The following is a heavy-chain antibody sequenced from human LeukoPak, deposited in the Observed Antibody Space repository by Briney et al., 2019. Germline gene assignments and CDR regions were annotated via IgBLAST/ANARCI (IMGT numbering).Heavy chain of an antibody. CDR3: ARVVAPRSGYYLDAFDI. CDR1: GGSISSYY. J-gene: IGHJ3*02. D-gene: IGHD3-22*01. Sequence: KPSETLSLTCTVSGGSISSYYWSWIRQPVGKGLEWIGRIYTSGSTNYNPSLKSRVTMSVDTSKNQFSLKLSSVTAADTAVYYCARVVAPRSGYYLDAFDIWGQGTMVTVSS. V-gene: IGHV4-4*07. CDR2: IYTSGST.